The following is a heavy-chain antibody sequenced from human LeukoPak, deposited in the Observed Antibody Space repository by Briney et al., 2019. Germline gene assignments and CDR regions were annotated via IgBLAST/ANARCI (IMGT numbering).Heavy chain of an antibody. D-gene: IGHD1-26*01. J-gene: IGHJ6*03. CDR1: GFTFSSYG. CDR3: AKGYGWEASYYYYYMDV. CDR2: IRYDGSNK. Sequence: SGGSLRLSCAASGFTFSSYGMHWVRQAPGKGLEGVTFIRYDGSNKYYADCVEGRFTNSRDNSKNTLYRRMNSLRAEDTAVYYCAKGYGWEASYYYYYMDVWGKGTTVTISS. V-gene: IGHV3-30*02.